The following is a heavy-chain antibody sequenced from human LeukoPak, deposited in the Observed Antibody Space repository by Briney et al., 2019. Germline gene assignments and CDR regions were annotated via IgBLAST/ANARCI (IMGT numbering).Heavy chain of an antibody. J-gene: IGHJ4*02. CDR1: GFIFSTFN. CDR2: ISTTSSYI. V-gene: IGHV3-21*01. Sequence: PGGSLRLSCAASGFIFSTFNMAWVRRAPGKGLEWVSSISTTSSYIYYADSMKGRFTISRDNAKNSLYLQLNSLRAEDTAVYYCAREQTYYDSGTYYNVFDYWGQGTLVTVSS. CDR3: AREQTYYDSGTYYNVFDY. D-gene: IGHD3-10*01.